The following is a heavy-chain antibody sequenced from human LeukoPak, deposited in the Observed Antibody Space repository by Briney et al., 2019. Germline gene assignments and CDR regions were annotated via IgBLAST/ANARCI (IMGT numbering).Heavy chain of an antibody. CDR1: GYSISSGYY. CDR3: AREVAGTDY. J-gene: IGHJ4*02. CDR2: IYYSGST. Sequence: PSETLSLTCAVSGYSISSGYYWGWIRQPPGKGLEWIGYIYYSGSTNYSPSLKSRVTISVDTSKNQFSLKLSSVTAADTAVYYCAREVAGTDYWGQGTLVTVSS. D-gene: IGHD6-19*01. V-gene: IGHV4-61*01.